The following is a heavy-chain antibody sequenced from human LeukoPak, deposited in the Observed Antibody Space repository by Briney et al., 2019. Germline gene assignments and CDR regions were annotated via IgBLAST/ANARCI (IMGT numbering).Heavy chain of an antibody. D-gene: IGHD3-22*01. CDR2: IYYSGST. Sequence: NPSETLSLTCTVSGGSISSGGYYWSWIRQHPRKGLEWIGYIYYSGSTNYNPSLKSRVTISVDTSKNQFSLKLSSVTAADTAVYYCARGQYYYDSSGYTPDAFDIWGQGTMVTVSS. CDR3: ARGQYYYDSSGYTPDAFDI. J-gene: IGHJ3*02. CDR1: GGSISSGGYY. V-gene: IGHV4-61*08.